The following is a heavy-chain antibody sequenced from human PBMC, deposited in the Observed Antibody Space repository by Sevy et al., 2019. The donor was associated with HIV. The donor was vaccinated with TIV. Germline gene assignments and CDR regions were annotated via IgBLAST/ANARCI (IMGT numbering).Heavy chain of an antibody. J-gene: IGHJ6*02. CDR1: GYTFSSYG. Sequence: ASVKVSCKASGYTFSSYGISWVRQAPGQGLEWMGWISDYNGYTNYAHKFQGRVTMSTETSTRTAYMKLRSLRSDDTAVYFGAREGYYYRSGTYRPPNYYGMDVWGQGTAVTVSS. V-gene: IGHV1-18*01. D-gene: IGHD3-10*01. CDR3: AREGYYYRSGTYRPPNYYGMDV. CDR2: ISDYNGYT.